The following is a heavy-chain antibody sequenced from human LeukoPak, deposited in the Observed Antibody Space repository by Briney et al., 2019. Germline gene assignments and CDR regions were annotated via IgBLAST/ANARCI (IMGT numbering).Heavy chain of an antibody. D-gene: IGHD3-10*01. J-gene: IGHJ3*02. CDR2: IKQDGSEK. CDR1: GFTFSSYW. Sequence: GGSLRLSCAASGFTFSSYWMSWVRQAPGKGLEWVANIKQDGSEKYCVDSVKGRFTISRDNAKNSLYLQMNSLRAEDTAVYYCAKYLWFGELFSAFDIWGQGTMVTVSS. V-gene: IGHV3-7*01. CDR3: AKYLWFGELFSAFDI.